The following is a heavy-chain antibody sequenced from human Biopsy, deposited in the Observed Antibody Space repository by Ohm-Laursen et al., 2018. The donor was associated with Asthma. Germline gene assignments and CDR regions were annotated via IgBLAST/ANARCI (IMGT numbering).Heavy chain of an antibody. Sequence: SLRLSCTASGFNFKTYGMHWVRQAPGKGLEWIGLISYDGTNRFYADTEMGRFTISRDNAKNSVFLHMDSLRPEDTAFYYCAKVRSDWVITESFDYWGQGVLVTVSS. CDR1: GFNFKTYG. J-gene: IGHJ4*02. CDR2: ISYDGTNR. D-gene: IGHD3-22*01. V-gene: IGHV3-30*18. CDR3: AKVRSDWVITESFDY.